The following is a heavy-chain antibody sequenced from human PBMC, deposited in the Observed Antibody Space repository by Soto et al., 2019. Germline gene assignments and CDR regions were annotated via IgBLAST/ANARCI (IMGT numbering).Heavy chain of an antibody. D-gene: IGHD5-18*01. V-gene: IGHV4-34*01. J-gene: IGHJ6*02. CDR3: ARGKGGTAMVYYYYYGMDV. CDR1: GGSFSGYY. Sequence: SETLSLTGAVYGGSFSGYYWSWIRQTPGKGLEWIGEINHSGSTNYNPSLKSRVTISVDTSKNQFSLKLSSVTAADTAVYYCARGKGGTAMVYYYYYGMDVWGQGTTVTVSS. CDR2: INHSGST.